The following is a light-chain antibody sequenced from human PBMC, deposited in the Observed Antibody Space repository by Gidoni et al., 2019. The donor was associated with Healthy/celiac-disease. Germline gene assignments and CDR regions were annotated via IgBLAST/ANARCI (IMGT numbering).Light chain of an antibody. V-gene: IGKV1-8*01. CDR3: QQYYSYLIT. Sequence: AIRMTQSPSSFSASKGDRVTITWRASQGISSYLAWYQQKPGKAPKLLIYAASTLQSGVPSRFSCSGSGTDFTLTISCLQSEDFATYYCQQYYSYLITFGQGTRLEIK. CDR2: AAS. J-gene: IGKJ5*01. CDR1: QGISSY.